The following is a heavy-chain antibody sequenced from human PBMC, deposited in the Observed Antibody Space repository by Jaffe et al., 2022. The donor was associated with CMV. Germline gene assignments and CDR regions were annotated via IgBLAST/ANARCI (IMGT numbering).Heavy chain of an antibody. J-gene: IGHJ4*02. CDR3: ARHTEDCSSNLCYAIPER. CDR2: INPGDSDT. V-gene: IGHV5-51*01. D-gene: IGHD2-2*01. CDR1: GYSFTNYW. Sequence: EVQLVQSGAELKKPGESLRISCKASGYSFTNYWIGWVRQMPGKGLEWMGIINPGDSDTRYSPSFQGQVTISADKSITTAYLQWSSLRASDTAMYYCARHTEDCSSNLCYAIPERWGQGTLVTVSS.